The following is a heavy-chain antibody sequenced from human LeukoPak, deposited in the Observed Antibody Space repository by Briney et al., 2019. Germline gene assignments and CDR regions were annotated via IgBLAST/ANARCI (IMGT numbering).Heavy chain of an antibody. CDR2: ISGSGGST. D-gene: IGHD6-19*01. J-gene: IGHJ6*02. CDR1: GFTFSSYA. CDR3: ASEGPPGYSSGWYRRAVAMGYGMDV. V-gene: IGHV3-23*01. Sequence: PGGSLRLSCAASGFTFSSYAMSWVRQAPGKGLEWVSAISGSGGSTYYADSVKGRFTISRDNSKNTLYLQMNSLRAEDTAVYYCASEGPPGYSSGWYRRAVAMGYGMDVWGQGTTVTVSS.